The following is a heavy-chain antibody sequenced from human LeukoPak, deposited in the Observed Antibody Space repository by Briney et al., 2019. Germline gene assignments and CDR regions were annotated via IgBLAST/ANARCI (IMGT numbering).Heavy chain of an antibody. V-gene: IGHV5-51*01. CDR3: ARLEQRWSFDI. CDR1: GYSSSSYW. Sequence: GESLKISCKGSGYSSSSYWIGWVRQMPGKGLEWMGIIYPSDSDTRYSPSFQGQVTISADKSISTAYLQWSSLKASDTAMYYCARLEQRWSFDIWGQGTMVTVSS. CDR2: IYPSDSDT. J-gene: IGHJ3*02. D-gene: IGHD6-25*01.